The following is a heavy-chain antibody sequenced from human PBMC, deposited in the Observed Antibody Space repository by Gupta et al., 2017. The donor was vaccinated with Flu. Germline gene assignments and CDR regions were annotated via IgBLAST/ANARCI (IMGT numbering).Heavy chain of an antibody. D-gene: IGHD2-2*02. J-gene: IGHJ5*02. V-gene: IGHV1-2*06. Sequence: QVQLVQSGAEVRKPGASVKVSCKASGYTFTDYYIHWVRQAPGQGLEWMGRFNPHSGSGNYEQKFQGRVTMTADTSISTAYMDLTGLRSGDTAVYYCARERFCSTASCYRWFDPWGQGTLVTVFS. CDR3: ARERFCSTASCYRWFDP. CDR2: FNPHSGSG. CDR1: GYTFTDYY.